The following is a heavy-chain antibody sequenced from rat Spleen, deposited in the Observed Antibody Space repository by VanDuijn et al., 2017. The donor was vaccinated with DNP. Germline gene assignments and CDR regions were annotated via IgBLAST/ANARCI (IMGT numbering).Heavy chain of an antibody. D-gene: IGHD1-2*01. CDR2: ISTGGDT. V-gene: IGHV2-6*01. CDR3: ASGTATWFAY. J-gene: IGHJ3*01. Sequence: QVQLKESGPGLLQPSQTLSLTCSVSGFSLTSYTVIWVRQPPVKGLEWIAAISTGGDTYYNSALKSRLSITRDTSKSQVFLKMNSLQTEDTAMYFCASGTATWFAYWGQGSLVTVSS. CDR1: GFSLTSYT.